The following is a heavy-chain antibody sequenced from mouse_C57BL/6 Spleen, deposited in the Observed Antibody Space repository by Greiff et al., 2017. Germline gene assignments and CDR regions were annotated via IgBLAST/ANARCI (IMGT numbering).Heavy chain of an antibody. CDR3: ARTDDYFYAMDY. D-gene: IGHD2-4*01. V-gene: IGHV1-54*01. CDR2: INPGSGGT. Sequence: QVQLQQSGAELVRPGTSVKVSCKASGYAFTNYLIEWVKQRPGQGLEWIGVINPGSGGTNYNEKFKGKATLTADKSSSTAYMQLSSLTSADSAVYFCARTDDYFYAMDYWGQGTSVTVSS. CDR1: GYAFTNYL. J-gene: IGHJ4*01.